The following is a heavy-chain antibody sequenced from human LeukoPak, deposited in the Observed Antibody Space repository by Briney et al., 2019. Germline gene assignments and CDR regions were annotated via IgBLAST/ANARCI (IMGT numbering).Heavy chain of an antibody. CDR1: GFTFSSYT. J-gene: IGHJ4*02. Sequence: GGSLRLSCAASGFTFSSYTMAWVRQAPGKGLECVANIRQDGSVEYCVDSVQGRFTISRDNAKNSLYLQMNSLRAEDTAVYFCARWRRRQSEYDYWGQGTLVTVSS. CDR3: ARWRRRQSEYDY. CDR2: IRQDGSVE. D-gene: IGHD2/OR15-2a*01. V-gene: IGHV3-7*01.